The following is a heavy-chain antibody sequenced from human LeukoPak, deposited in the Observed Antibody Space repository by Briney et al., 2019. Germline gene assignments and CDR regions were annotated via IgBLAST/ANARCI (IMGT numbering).Heavy chain of an antibody. D-gene: IGHD3-22*01. CDR2: IYYSGST. CDR3: ASSFDLGSSGYNDY. J-gene: IGHJ4*02. Sequence: SETLSLTCTVSGGSISSYYWSWIRQPPGKGLEWIGYIYYSGSTNYNPSLKSRVTISVDTSKNQFSLKLSSVTAADTAVYYCASSFDLGSSGYNDYWGQGTLVTVSS. V-gene: IGHV4-59*01. CDR1: GGSISSYY.